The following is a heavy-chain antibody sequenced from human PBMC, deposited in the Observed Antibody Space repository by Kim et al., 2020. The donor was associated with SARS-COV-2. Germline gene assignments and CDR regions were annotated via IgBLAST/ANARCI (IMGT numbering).Heavy chain of an antibody. CDR2: ISAYNGNT. D-gene: IGHD3-10*01. V-gene: IGHV1-18*01. CDR1: GYTFTSYG. CDR3: ARDWNGSGAYNWFDP. J-gene: IGHJ5*02. Sequence: ASVKVSCKASGYTFTSYGISWVRQAPGQGLEWMGWISAYNGNTNYAQKLQGRVTMTTDTSTSTAYMELRSLRSDDTAVYYCARDWNGSGAYNWFDPWGQGTLVTVSS.